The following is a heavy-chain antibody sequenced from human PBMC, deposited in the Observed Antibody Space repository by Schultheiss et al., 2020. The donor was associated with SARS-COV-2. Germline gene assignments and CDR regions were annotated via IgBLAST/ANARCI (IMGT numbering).Heavy chain of an antibody. V-gene: IGHV3-30*07. Sequence: GGSLRLSCAASGFTFSSYAMHWVRQAPGKGLEWVAVISYDGSNKYYADSVKGRFTISRDNSKNTLYLQMNSLRAEDTAVYYCAKDPIAAAGTGWFDPWGQGTLVTVSS. CDR1: GFTFSSYA. J-gene: IGHJ5*02. CDR3: AKDPIAAAGTGWFDP. D-gene: IGHD6-13*01. CDR2: ISYDGSNK.